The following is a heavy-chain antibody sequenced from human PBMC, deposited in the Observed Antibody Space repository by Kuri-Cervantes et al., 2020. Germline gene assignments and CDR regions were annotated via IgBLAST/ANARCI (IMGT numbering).Heavy chain of an antibody. D-gene: IGHD4-17*01. J-gene: IGHJ6*03. CDR3: ARGTLYGDSHYYYYMDV. CDR1: GGDMNHYY. CDR2: IFSSGSS. Sequence: SETLSLTCTVSGGDMNHYYWSRIRQPAGKGLEWIGRIFSSGSSNYNPSLKSRVTISVDTSKNQFSLKLSSVTAADTAVYYCARGTLYGDSHYYYYMDVWGKGTTVTVSS. V-gene: IGHV4-4*07.